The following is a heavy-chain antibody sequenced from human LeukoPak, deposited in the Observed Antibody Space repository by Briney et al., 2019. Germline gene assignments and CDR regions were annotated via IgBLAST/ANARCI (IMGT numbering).Heavy chain of an antibody. CDR1: GYTFVSHG. Sequence: ASVKVSCKASGYTFVSHGISWVRQAPGQGLEWMGWISAYNGYTNYAQKLQGRVTMTTDTSTSTAYMELSSLRSDDTAVYYCAKDSTYYDVLTGNYYYYYGMDVWGQGTTVTVPS. J-gene: IGHJ6*02. CDR3: AKDSTYYDVLTGNYYYYYGMDV. CDR2: ISAYNGYT. D-gene: IGHD3-9*01. V-gene: IGHV1-18*01.